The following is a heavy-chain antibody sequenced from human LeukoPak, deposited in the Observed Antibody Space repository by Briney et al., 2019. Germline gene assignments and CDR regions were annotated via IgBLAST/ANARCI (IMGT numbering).Heavy chain of an antibody. Sequence: PSETLSLTCTVSGGSISSSSYYRVWIRQPPGKGLEWIGSIYYSGSTYYNPSLKSRVTISVDTSKNQFSLKLSSVTAADTAVYYCARQRIADGMDVWGQGTTVTVSS. V-gene: IGHV4-39*01. CDR3: ARQRIADGMDV. D-gene: IGHD6-13*01. CDR2: IYYSGST. J-gene: IGHJ6*02. CDR1: GGSISSSSYY.